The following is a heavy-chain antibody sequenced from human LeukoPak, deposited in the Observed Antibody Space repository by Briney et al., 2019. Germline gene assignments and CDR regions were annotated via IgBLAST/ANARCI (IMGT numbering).Heavy chain of an antibody. J-gene: IGHJ4*02. CDR3: ARDQRDFWSGYYFDY. D-gene: IGHD3-3*01. Sequence: ASVKVPCKASGYTFTSYGISWVRQAPGQGLEWMGWISAYNGNTNYAQKLQGRVTMTTDTSTSTAYMELRSLRSDDTAVYYCARDQRDFWSGYYFDYWGQGTLVTVSS. CDR2: ISAYNGNT. CDR1: GYTFTSYG. V-gene: IGHV1-18*01.